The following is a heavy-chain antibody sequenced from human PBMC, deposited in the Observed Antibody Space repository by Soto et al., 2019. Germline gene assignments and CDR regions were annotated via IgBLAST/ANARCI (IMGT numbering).Heavy chain of an antibody. D-gene: IGHD5-18*01. CDR3: AKDANGYKYGSYLDD. V-gene: IGHV4-34*01. CDR2: INYSGSV. Sequence: SSETLSLTCAVSGGYFNGYYWRWIRQPPGKGLEWIGEINYSGSVSYNPSLKSRFIISVGGSKNQCSLRLSSVTASDTALYYCAKDANGYKYGSYLDDWGQGTLVTVSS. J-gene: IGHJ4*02. CDR1: GGYFNGYY.